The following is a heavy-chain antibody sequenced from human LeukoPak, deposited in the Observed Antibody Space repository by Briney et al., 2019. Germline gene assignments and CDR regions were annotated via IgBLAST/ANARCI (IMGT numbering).Heavy chain of an antibody. CDR2: ISWNSGSI. Sequence: GRSLRLSCAASGFTFDDYAMHWVRQAPGKGLEWVSGISWNSGSIGYADSVKGRFTISRDNAKNSLYLQMNSLRAEDTALYYCAKGMYYDILTGHLDYWGQGTLVTVSS. CDR3: AKGMYYDILTGHLDY. J-gene: IGHJ4*02. D-gene: IGHD3-9*01. CDR1: GFTFDDYA. V-gene: IGHV3-9*01.